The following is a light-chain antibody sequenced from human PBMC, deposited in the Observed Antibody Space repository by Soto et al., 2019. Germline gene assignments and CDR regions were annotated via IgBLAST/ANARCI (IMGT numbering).Light chain of an antibody. CDR2: GAS. Sequence: EIVLTQSPDTLSLSPGERATLSCRASQSVSSYLAWYQQKPGQAPRLLIYGASSRATGIPDRFSGSGSGIDFTLTISRLEPEDFAVYYCQQYGSSPFTFGPGTKVDIK. CDR1: QSVSSY. CDR3: QQYGSSPFT. V-gene: IGKV3-20*01. J-gene: IGKJ3*01.